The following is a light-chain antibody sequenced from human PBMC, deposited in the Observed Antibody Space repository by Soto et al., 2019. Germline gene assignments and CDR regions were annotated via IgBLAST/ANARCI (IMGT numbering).Light chain of an antibody. CDR1: QSVSSN. CDR2: GTS. J-gene: IGKJ1*01. CDR3: HQDFNLPWT. Sequence: IVLTPTLATLPVSPRERASLSCMASQSVSSNLAWYQQKPGQALRLLIYGTSTRATGIPVRFSGSGSGTDFTLTISSLQPEDFAVYFCHQDFNLPWTACQGTNVDIK. V-gene: IGKV3D-15*02.